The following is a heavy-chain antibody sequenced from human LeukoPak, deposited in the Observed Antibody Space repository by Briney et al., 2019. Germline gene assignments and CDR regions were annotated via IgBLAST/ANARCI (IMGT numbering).Heavy chain of an antibody. CDR1: GFTFSSYA. J-gene: IGHJ4*02. Sequence: GGTLRLSCAASGFTFSSYAMNWVRQAPGEGLEWVSSISSSSSFIYYTDSVKGRFTISRDNAKNSVYLQMNRLRAEDTAVYYCARVDSGSWYIDYWGQGTLVTVSS. D-gene: IGHD6-13*01. V-gene: IGHV3-21*01. CDR3: ARVDSGSWYIDY. CDR2: ISSSSSFI.